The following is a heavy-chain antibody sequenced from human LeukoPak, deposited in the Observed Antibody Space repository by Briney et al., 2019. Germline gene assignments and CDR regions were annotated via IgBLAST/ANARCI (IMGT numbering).Heavy chain of an antibody. CDR1: GFAFDDYA. V-gene: IGHV3-23*01. CDR3: ARAKRGSPLPISYFYYAMDV. CDR2: ISGSGGST. D-gene: IGHD3-10*01. J-gene: IGHJ6*02. Sequence: GGSLRLSCAASGFAFDDYAMHWVRQAPGKGLEWVSGISGSGGSTHYADSVKGRFTISRDNSKNTLFLQMNGLRAEDTAAYFCARAKRGSPLPISYFYYAMDVWGQGTTVTVSS.